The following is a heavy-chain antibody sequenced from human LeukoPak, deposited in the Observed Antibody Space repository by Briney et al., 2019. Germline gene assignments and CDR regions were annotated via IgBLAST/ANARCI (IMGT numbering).Heavy chain of an antibody. CDR3: ARARYSLAAADPYYYYYGMDV. CDR2: IIPILGIA. CDR1: GGTFSSYA. J-gene: IGHJ6*02. D-gene: IGHD6-13*01. Sequence: SVKVSCKASGGTFSSYAISWVRQAPGQGLEWMGRIIPILGIANYAQKFQGRVTITADKSASTAYMELSSLRSEDTAVYYCARARYSLAAADPYYYYYGMDVWGQGTTVTVSS. V-gene: IGHV1-69*04.